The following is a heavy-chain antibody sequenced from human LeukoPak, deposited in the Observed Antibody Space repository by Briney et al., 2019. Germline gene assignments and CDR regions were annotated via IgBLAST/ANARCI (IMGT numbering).Heavy chain of an antibody. V-gene: IGHV4-34*01. Sequence: PSETLSLTCAVYGGSFSGYYWSWIRQPPGKGLEWIGEINHSGSTNYKPSLKSRVTISVDTSKNQFSLKLSSVTAADTAVYYCARAGFGMAPLRGTPFDYWGQGTLVTVSS. CDR3: ARAGFGMAPLRGTPFDY. CDR1: GGSFSGYY. CDR2: INHSGST. J-gene: IGHJ4*02. D-gene: IGHD3-10*01.